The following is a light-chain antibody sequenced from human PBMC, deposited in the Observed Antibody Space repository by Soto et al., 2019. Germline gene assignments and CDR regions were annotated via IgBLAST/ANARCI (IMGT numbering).Light chain of an antibody. CDR3: SSFTSSTSYV. CDR1: SSDVGSYNS. J-gene: IGLJ1*01. CDR2: DVN. V-gene: IGLV2-14*03. Sequence: QSVLAQPASVSASPGQSITISCTGTSSDVGSYNSVSWYQQYPGKAPTLMIHDVNNRPSGISNRFSGSKSGNTASLTISGLQAEDEADYYCSSFTSSTSYVFGSGTKVTVL.